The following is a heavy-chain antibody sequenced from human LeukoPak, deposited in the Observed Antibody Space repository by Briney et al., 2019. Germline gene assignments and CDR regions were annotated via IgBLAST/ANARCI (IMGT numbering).Heavy chain of an antibody. CDR2: VTSSGAYT. CDR1: GFTFSSYA. CDR3: VRDEDLYSPTWYVFDF. D-gene: IGHD2/OR15-2a*01. Sequence: PGGSLRLSCAASGFTFSSYAVSWVRQAPGKGPEWVSAVTSSGAYTFYADSVKGRLTISRDNSKNTLFLQMNSLGAADTAIYYCVRDEDLYSPTWYVFDFWGQGTLVTVSS. J-gene: IGHJ4*02. V-gene: IGHV3-23*01.